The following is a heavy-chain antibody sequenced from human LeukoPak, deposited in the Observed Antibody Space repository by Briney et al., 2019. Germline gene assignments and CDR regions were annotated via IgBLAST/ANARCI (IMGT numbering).Heavy chain of an antibody. V-gene: IGHV3-30-3*01. J-gene: IGHJ4*02. CDR1: GFTFSSYA. CDR3: ARDPPDY. Sequence: PGGSLRLSCAASGFTFSSYAMHWVRQAPGKGLEWVAVISYDGSNKYYADSVKGRFTISRDNSKNTLYLQMNSLRAEDTAVYYCARDPPDYWGQGTLVTVSS. CDR2: ISYDGSNK.